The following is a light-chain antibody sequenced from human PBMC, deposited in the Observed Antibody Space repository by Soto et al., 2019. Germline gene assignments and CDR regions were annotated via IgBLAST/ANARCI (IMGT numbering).Light chain of an antibody. J-gene: IGKJ1*01. Sequence: EIVLTQSPGTLSLSPGEGATLSCRASQSINSFLAWYQQRRGQAPRLLIHGASNRATGIPDRFSVSGSGPDFTLTISKLEPEDFAVYYCQQYGGSPRTFGQGTKVDI. CDR2: GAS. V-gene: IGKV3-20*01. CDR1: QSINSF. CDR3: QQYGGSPRT.